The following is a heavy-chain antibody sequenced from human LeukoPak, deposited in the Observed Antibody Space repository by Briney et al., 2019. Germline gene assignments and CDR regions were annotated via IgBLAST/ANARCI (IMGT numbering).Heavy chain of an antibody. CDR1: GYTFTSYD. D-gene: IGHD5-24*01. CDR3: ARSTDGYKIMENY. J-gene: IGHJ4*02. CDR2: MNPNSGNT. Sequence: ASVKVSCKASGYTFTSYDINWVRQATGQGLEWMGWMNPNSGNTGYAQKFQGRVTMTRNTSISTAYMELSSLKSEDTAVYYCARSTDGYKIMENYWGQGTLVTVSS. V-gene: IGHV1-8*01.